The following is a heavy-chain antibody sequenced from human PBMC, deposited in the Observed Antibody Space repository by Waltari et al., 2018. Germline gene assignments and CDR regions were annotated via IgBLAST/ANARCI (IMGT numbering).Heavy chain of an antibody. D-gene: IGHD2-8*01. CDR1: GGTLSSYA. CDR2: IIPIFGTV. V-gene: IGHV1-69*13. J-gene: IGHJ6*03. Sequence: QVHLVQSGAEVKKPGSSVKVSCKASGGTLSSYAVSWVRQAPGQRFEWMGRIIPIFGTVIYAQKFQGRVTITADKSTSTTYMELRSLRSEDAAVYYCARELMDTPDGDYYYYYYMDVWGKGTTVVISS. CDR3: ARELMDTPDGDYYYYYYMDV.